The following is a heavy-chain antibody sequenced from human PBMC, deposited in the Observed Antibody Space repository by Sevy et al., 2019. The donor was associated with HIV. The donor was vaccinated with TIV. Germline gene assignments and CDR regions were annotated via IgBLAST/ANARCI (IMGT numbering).Heavy chain of an antibody. J-gene: IGHJ4*02. D-gene: IGHD5-18*01. V-gene: IGHV3-21*01. CDR2: ISSSSSYI. CDR1: GFTFSSYS. Sequence: GGSLRLSCAASGFTFSSYSMNWVRQAPGKGLEWVSSISSSSSYIYYADSVKGQFTISRDNAKNSLYLQMNSLRAEDTAVYYCARGGYSYGPNYFDYWGQGTLVTVSS. CDR3: ARGGYSYGPNYFDY.